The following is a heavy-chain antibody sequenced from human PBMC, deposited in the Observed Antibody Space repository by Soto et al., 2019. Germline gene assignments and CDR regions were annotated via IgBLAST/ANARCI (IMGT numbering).Heavy chain of an antibody. CDR3: AQTLGLAVAGPGRFDL. V-gene: IGHV1-69*12. CDR2: ITPMFGTA. Sequence: QVQLVQSGAEVKKYGSSVKVSCKASGGTFSRYAISWLRQAPGQGLEWMGGITPMFGTANYAQRFQGRATITADESTCTAFMQLSSLRSDDTAVYYCAQTLGLAVAGPGRFDLWGRGTLVTVSS. D-gene: IGHD6-19*01. CDR1: GGTFSRYA. J-gene: IGHJ2*01.